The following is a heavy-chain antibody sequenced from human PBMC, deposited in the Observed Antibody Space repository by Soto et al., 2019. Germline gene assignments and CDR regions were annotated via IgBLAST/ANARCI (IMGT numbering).Heavy chain of an antibody. CDR3: AKSLAY. Sequence: QVQLVESGGGVVQPGRSLRLSCAASGFTFSSYGMHWVRQAPGKGLEWVAVISYDGSNKYYADSVKGRFTISRDNSKNTLYLQMNSLRAEDTAVYYCAKSLAYWGQGTLVTVSS. J-gene: IGHJ4*02. V-gene: IGHV3-30*18. CDR1: GFTFSSYG. CDR2: ISYDGSNK.